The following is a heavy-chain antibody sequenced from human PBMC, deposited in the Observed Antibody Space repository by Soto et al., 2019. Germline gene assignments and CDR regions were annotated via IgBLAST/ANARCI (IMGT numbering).Heavy chain of an antibody. CDR1: GGSFSGYY. CDR3: ARVCPIYCSGGSCYSYYYYYMDV. D-gene: IGHD2-15*01. J-gene: IGHJ6*03. Sequence: QVQLQQWGAGLLKPSETLSLTCAVYGGSFSGYYWSWIRQPPGKGLEWIGEINHSGSTNYNPSLKSRVAISVDTSKNQFSLKLSSVTAADTAVYYCARVCPIYCSGGSCYSYYYYYMDVWGKGTTVTVSS. V-gene: IGHV4-34*01. CDR2: INHSGST.